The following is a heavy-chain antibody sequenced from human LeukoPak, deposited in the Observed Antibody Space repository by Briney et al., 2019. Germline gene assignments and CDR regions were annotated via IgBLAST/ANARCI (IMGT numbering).Heavy chain of an antibody. D-gene: IGHD2-15*01. CDR3: AREGPIVVVPKSSYCYMGV. CDR2: INANSGGI. J-gene: IGHJ6*03. CDR1: GYTFTDYY. Sequence: ASVKVSCKASGYTFTDYYIHWVRQAPGQGAAWMGWINANSGGINCAQKFQGRLTMTRDTSISTAYMDLTSLTSDDTAVYYCAREGPIVVVPKSSYCYMGVWGKGTTVTVSS. V-gene: IGHV1-2*02.